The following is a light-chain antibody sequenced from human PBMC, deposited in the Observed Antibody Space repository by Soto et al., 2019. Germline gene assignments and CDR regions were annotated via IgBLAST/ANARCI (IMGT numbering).Light chain of an antibody. CDR1: SSDVGSYKF. CDR3: CSYAGISVRFV. Sequence: SALTQPAAVSGSPGQSITISCSGTSSDVGSYKFVSWYQQDPGKAPKVIIYEGTKRPSGVSNRFSGPKSGNTASLTISGLQAEDEADYYCCSYAGISVRFVFGTGTKVTVL. V-gene: IGLV2-23*01. J-gene: IGLJ1*01. CDR2: EGT.